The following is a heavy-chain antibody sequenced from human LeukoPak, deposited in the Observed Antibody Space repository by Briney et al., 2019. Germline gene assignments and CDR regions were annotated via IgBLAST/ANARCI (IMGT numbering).Heavy chain of an antibody. D-gene: IGHD3-3*01. CDR1: GGSFSGYY. CDR3: AREFGVGLVDN. Sequence: SETLSLTSAVYGGSFSGYYWSWIRQPPGKGLEWIGEINHSGSTNYNPSLKSRVTISVDTSKNQFSLKLSSVTAADTAVYYCAREFGVGLVDNWGQGTLVTVSS. CDR2: INHSGST. J-gene: IGHJ4*02. V-gene: IGHV4-34*01.